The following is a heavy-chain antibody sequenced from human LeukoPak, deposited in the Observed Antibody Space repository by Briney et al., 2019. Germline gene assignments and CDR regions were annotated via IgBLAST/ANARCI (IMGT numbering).Heavy chain of an antibody. Sequence: GGSLSLSCAASGFTFSSYEMNWVRQAPGKGLEWVSYISSSGSTIYYADSVKGRFTISRDNAKNSLYLQMNSLRAEDTAVYYCARPFRSHYYGSGSYYNYWGQGTLVTVSS. J-gene: IGHJ4*02. CDR1: GFTFSSYE. D-gene: IGHD3-10*01. V-gene: IGHV3-48*03. CDR3: ARPFRSHYYGSGSYYNY. CDR2: ISSSGSTI.